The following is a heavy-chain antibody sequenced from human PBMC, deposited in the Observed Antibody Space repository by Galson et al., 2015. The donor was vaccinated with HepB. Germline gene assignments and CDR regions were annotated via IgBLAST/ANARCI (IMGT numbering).Heavy chain of an antibody. Sequence: SVKVSCKASGYTFTDFAISWVRQAPGQGLEWLGWISAYNGNKKYAQKLQGRVTMTTDTSTSTAYMELRSLRSDDTAVYYCARDFGVIAVSALFFDFWGKGTMVTVSS. CDR3: ARDFGVIAVSALFFDF. J-gene: IGHJ4*02. D-gene: IGHD6-19*01. V-gene: IGHV1-18*04. CDR2: ISAYNGNK. CDR1: GYTFTDFA.